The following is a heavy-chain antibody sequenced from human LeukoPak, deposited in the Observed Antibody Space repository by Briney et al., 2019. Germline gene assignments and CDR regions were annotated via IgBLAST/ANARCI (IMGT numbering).Heavy chain of an antibody. V-gene: IGHV4-39*07. CDR1: GGSISSSSYY. CDR2: IYYSGST. D-gene: IGHD5-18*01. J-gene: IGHJ6*03. CDR3: ARLMVTYYYYYYYMDV. Sequence: SSETLSLTCTVSGGSISSSSYYWGWIRQPPGKGLEWIGSIYYSGSTYYNPSLKSRVTISVDTSKNQFSLKLSSVTAADTAVYYCARLMVTYYYYYYYMDVWGKGTTVTISS.